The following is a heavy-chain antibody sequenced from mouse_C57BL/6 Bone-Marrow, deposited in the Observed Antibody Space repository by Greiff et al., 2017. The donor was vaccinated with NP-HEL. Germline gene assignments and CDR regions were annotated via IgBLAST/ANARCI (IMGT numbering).Heavy chain of an antibody. CDR3: ARGLGGYYAMDY. J-gene: IGHJ4*01. Sequence: EVKVVESGGGLVKPGGSLKLSCAASGFTFSSYAMSWVRQTPEKRLEWVATISDGGSYTYYPDNVKGRFTISRDNAKNNLYLQMSHLKSEDTAMYYCARGLGGYYAMDYWGQGTSVTVSS. D-gene: IGHD4-1*01. V-gene: IGHV5-4*03. CDR2: ISDGGSYT. CDR1: GFTFSSYA.